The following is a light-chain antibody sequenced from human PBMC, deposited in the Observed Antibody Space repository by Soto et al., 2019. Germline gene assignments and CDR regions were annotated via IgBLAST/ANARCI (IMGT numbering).Light chain of an antibody. J-gene: IGKJ1*01. CDR3: QQYGSSPWT. Sequence: EIVLTQSPATLSLSPGERATLSCRASQRIGSFLAWYQQEPGQAPRLLIRDASNRATGIPARFSGSGSGTDFTLTISRLEPEDFAVYYCQQYGSSPWTFGQGTKVDIK. CDR2: DAS. V-gene: IGKV3-20*01. CDR1: QRIGSF.